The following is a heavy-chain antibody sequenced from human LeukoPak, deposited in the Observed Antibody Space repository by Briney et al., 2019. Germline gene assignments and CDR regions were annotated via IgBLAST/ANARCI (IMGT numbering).Heavy chain of an antibody. J-gene: IGHJ6*02. CDR1: GFTFSDYY. D-gene: IGHD2/OR15-2a*01. CDR3: AREVVIVPDYYYYGMDV. V-gene: IGHV3-11*01. Sequence: GGSLRLSCAASGFTFSDYYMTWIRQAPGKGLEYVSHVSRSGSSLYYGDSVKGRFSISRDNAKNSLYLQMSSLRVEDTAVYYCAREVVIVPDYYYYGMDVWGQGTTVTVSS. CDR2: VSRSGSSL.